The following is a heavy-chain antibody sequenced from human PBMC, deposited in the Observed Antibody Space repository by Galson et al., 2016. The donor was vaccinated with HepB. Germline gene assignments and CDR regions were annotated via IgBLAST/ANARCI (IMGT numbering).Heavy chain of an antibody. CDR1: GYTFTNYY. D-gene: IGHD5-18*01. Sequence: SVKVSCKASGYTFTNYYLHWVRQAPGQGLEWMGWINPNTGNTGYAQKFQGRLTMTRSASMDTAYMELSSLESAYTAVYFCARAAGAGVTSPTYYFDYWGQGTLVTVSS. J-gene: IGHJ4*02. CDR3: ARAAGAGVTSPTYYFDY. CDR2: INPNTGNT. V-gene: IGHV1-8*02.